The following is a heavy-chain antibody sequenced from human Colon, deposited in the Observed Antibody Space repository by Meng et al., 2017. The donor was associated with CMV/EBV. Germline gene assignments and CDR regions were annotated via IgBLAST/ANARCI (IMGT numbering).Heavy chain of an antibody. D-gene: IGHD2-2*01. J-gene: IGHJ4*02. Sequence: GESLKISCAASGFTFSNYGMNWVRQAPGKGLEWVSSISSSSSYIYYADSVKGRFTISRDNAKNSLYLQMNSLRAEDTAVYYCARDSCSSTSCYYYWGQGTLVTVSS. V-gene: IGHV3-21*01. CDR3: ARDSCSSTSCYYY. CDR2: ISSSSSYI. CDR1: GFTFSNYG.